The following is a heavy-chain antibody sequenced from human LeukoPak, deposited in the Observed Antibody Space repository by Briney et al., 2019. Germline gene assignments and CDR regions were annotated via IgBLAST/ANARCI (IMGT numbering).Heavy chain of an antibody. CDR2: VYYTGST. CDR3: ASNTGTVFDY. D-gene: IGHD7-27*01. CDR1: GDFITAYY. V-gene: IGHV4-59*01. J-gene: IGHJ4*02. Sequence: PSETLSLTCTVSGDFITAYYWSWIRQPPGKGLEWIGYVYYTGSTAYNPSLRSRVTISLAMSKQQFSLPLTSVTAADTAVYYCASNTGTVFDYWGQGALVTVSS.